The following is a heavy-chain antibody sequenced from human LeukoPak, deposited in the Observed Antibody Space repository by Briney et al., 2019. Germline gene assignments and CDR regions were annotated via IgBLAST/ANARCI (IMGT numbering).Heavy chain of an antibody. V-gene: IGHV3-30-3*01. CDR2: ISYDGSNK. CDR3: ARDYYSSSSDAFDI. J-gene: IGHJ3*02. D-gene: IGHD6-6*01. Sequence: GGSLRLSCAASGFTFSSYAMHWVRQAPGKGLEWVAVISYDGSNKYYADFVKGRFTISRDNSKNTLYLQMNSLRAEDTAVYYCARDYYSSSSDAFDIWGQGTMVTVSS. CDR1: GFTFSSYA.